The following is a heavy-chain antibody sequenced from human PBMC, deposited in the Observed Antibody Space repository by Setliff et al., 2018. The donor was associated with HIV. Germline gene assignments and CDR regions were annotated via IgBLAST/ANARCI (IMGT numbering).Heavy chain of an antibody. D-gene: IGHD6-25*01. CDR2: INYDESSE. CDR3: AKDGDYRSGDYDAFDI. CDR1: GFTFSAHG. V-gene: IGHV3-30*02. J-gene: IGHJ3*02. Sequence: PGGSLRLSCAASGFTFSAHGMHWVRQAPGKGLEWVAFINYDESSEYYADSVKGRVTISRDNFRNTVDLQMNNLRPEDTAVYYCAKDGDYRSGDYDAFDIWGQGTMVTVSS.